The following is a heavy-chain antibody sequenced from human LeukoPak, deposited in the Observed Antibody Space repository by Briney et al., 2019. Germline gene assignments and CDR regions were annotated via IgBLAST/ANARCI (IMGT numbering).Heavy chain of an antibody. J-gene: IGHJ4*02. V-gene: IGHV3-21*01. CDR1: GFTFSSYS. CDR2: ISSSSSYI. Sequence: GGSLRLSCAASGFTFSSYSMNWVRQAPGKGLEWVSSISSSSSYIYYADSVKGRFTISRDNAKNSLYLQMNSLRAEDTAVYYCARERGDILTGYYPYWGQGTLVTVSS. D-gene: IGHD3-9*01. CDR3: ARERGDILTGYYPY.